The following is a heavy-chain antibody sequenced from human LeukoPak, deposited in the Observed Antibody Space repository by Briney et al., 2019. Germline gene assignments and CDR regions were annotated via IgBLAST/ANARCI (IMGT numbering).Heavy chain of an antibody. V-gene: IGHV4-59*01. Sequence: SETLSLTCTVSGGSISSYYWSWVRQPPGKGLEWIGYIYYSGSTNYNPSLKSRVTISVDTSKNQFSLKLSSVTAADTAVYYCASYSYYYDSSGYFDYWGQGTLVTVSS. CDR2: IYYSGST. J-gene: IGHJ4*02. CDR3: ASYSYYYDSSGYFDY. D-gene: IGHD3-22*01. CDR1: GGSISSYY.